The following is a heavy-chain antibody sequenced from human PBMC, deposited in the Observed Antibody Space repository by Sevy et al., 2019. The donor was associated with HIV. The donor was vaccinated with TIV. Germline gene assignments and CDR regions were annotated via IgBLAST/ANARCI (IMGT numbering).Heavy chain of an antibody. CDR3: ARRLAANDGGYEYFQP. CDR2: MSYSGNS. Sequence: SETLSLTCTVSGGSINNKAYYWAWIRQPPGKGLEWIGSMSYSGNSYYNPSVNCRVTISLDTSKNQFSLRLTFVTAADTAVYYCARRLAANDGGYEYFQPWGQGTLVSVSS. D-gene: IGHD6-25*01. CDR1: GGSINNKAYY. J-gene: IGHJ1*01. V-gene: IGHV4-39*01.